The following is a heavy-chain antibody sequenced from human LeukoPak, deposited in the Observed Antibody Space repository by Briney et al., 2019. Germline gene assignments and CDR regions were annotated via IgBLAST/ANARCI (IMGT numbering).Heavy chain of an antibody. Sequence: GRSLRLSCAASGFTFSSYGMHWVRQAPGKGLEWVAVIWYDGSNKYYADSVKGRFTISRDNSKNTLYLQMNSLRAEDTAVYYCARDPGAWFGETYNWFDPWGQGTLVTVSS. CDR3: ARDPGAWFGETYNWFDP. J-gene: IGHJ5*02. CDR1: GFTFSSYG. D-gene: IGHD3-10*01. V-gene: IGHV3-33*01. CDR2: IWYDGSNK.